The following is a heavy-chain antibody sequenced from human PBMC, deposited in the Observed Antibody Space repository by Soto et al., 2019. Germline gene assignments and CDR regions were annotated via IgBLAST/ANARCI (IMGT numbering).Heavy chain of an antibody. CDR1: GFTFSSYG. J-gene: IGHJ3*02. CDR2: IYSGGST. CDR3: ARDRFDQLLSTSDAFDI. V-gene: IGHV3-66*01. Sequence: GGSLRLSCAASGFTFSSYGMHWVRQAPGKGLEWVSVIYSGGSTYYADSVKGRFTISRDNSKNTLYLQMNSLRAEDTAVYYCARDRFDQLLSTSDAFDIWGQGTMVTVSS. D-gene: IGHD2-2*01.